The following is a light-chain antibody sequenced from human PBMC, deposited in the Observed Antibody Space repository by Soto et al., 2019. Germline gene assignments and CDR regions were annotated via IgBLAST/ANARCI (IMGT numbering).Light chain of an antibody. Sequence: EIVSAQSPCTLSLSPGERPTLACSAVQSVSSSYLAWYQQKPGQAPRLLIYGASSRATGIPDRFSGSGSGTDFTLTISRLEPDDSAVYYCQQYHDSPMNTFGQGTKVDIK. J-gene: IGKJ2*01. CDR3: QQYHDSPMNT. CDR2: GAS. V-gene: IGKV3-20*01. CDR1: QSVSSSY.